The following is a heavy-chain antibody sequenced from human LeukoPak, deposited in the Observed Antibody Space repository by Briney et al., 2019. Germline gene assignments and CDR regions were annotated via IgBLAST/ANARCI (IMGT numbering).Heavy chain of an antibody. CDR1: GFTFRSYE. Sequence: GGSLRLSCAASGFTFRSYEMNWVRQAPGKGLEWVSYISSSGTTIFYADSVKGRFTISRDNAKNSLYLQMNSLRAEDTALYYCARDDRGSLDYWGQGTLVTVSS. J-gene: IGHJ4*02. CDR3: ARDDRGSLDY. D-gene: IGHD3-22*01. V-gene: IGHV3-48*03. CDR2: ISSSGTTI.